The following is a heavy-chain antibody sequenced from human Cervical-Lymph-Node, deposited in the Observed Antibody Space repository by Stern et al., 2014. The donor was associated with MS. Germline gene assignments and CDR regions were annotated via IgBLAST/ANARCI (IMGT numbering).Heavy chain of an antibody. CDR2: LITVLGPT. J-gene: IGHJ4*02. CDR1: GCTFRNYA. D-gene: IGHD3-22*01. V-gene: IGHV1-69*01. Sequence: VQLVQSGAEVKKPGSSVKVSCQASGCTFRNYAVSWVRQAPGQGLEWMGGLITVLGPTNYDQKLQGRVTINTDASASTDYLDMRSLTSEDRAVYYCVRHISDYYFYPFDSWGQGTLVIVSS. CDR3: VRHISDYYFYPFDS.